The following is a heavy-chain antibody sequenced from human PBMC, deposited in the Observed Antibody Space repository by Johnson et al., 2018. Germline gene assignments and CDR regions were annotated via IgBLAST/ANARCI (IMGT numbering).Heavy chain of an antibody. Sequence: QVQLQQWGAGLLKXSETLALTCAVYGGSFSRYYWRWIRPPPGKGLEWIGEINHSGSTNHNPSLKSRVTTPVDTSKNQFSRKLSSVTAADTYVYYCARARSWGIQLYYYYYGMDVWGQGTTVTVSS. CDR2: INHSGST. J-gene: IGHJ6*02. V-gene: IGHV4-34*01. CDR1: GGSFSRYY. CDR3: ARARSWGIQLYYYYYGMDV. D-gene: IGHD5-18*01.